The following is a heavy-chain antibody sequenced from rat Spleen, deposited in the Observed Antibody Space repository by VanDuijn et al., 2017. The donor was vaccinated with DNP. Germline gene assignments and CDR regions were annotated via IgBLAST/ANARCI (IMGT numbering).Heavy chain of an antibody. Sequence: QVQLKESGPGLVQPSQTLSLTCTVSGFSLTSYHVSWVRQSPGKGLEWMGTMWNGGTTDYNPTFKSRLSISRDTSKSQVLLKMNSLQNEDTAIYFCTRTGSYKLGYYFDYWGQGVMVTASS. D-gene: IGHD4-3*01. V-gene: IGHV2-15*01. J-gene: IGHJ2*01. CDR1: GFSLTSYH. CDR2: MWNGGTT. CDR3: TRTGSYKLGYYFDY.